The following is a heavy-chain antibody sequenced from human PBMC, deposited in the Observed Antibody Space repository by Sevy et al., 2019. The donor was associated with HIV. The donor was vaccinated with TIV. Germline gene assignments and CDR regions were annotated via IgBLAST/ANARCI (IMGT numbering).Heavy chain of an antibody. CDR1: GFTFDDYA. V-gene: IGHV3-9*01. J-gene: IGHJ4*02. Sequence: GGSLRLSCAASGFTFDDYAMHWVRQAPGKGLEWVSGLGRPIRTIGYADSVKGRFTISRDNARNSLYLQMNSLRAEDTAFYYCVKDKVDGDSGYGLFDFWGQGTLVTVSS. CDR2: LGRPIRTI. D-gene: IGHD5-12*01. CDR3: VKDKVDGDSGYGLFDF.